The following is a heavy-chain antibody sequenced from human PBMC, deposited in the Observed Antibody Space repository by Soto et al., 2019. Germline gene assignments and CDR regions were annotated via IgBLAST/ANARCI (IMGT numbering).Heavy chain of an antibody. J-gene: IGHJ5*02. CDR3: ARNGRYCTNGVCPPNSFDP. V-gene: IGHV3-33*01. CDR2: IWYDGSNK. D-gene: IGHD2-8*01. CDR1: GFTFSSYG. Sequence: QVQLVESGGGVVQPGRSLRLSCAASGFTFSSYGMHWVRQAPGKGLEWVAVIWYDGSNKYYADSVKGRFTISRDNSKNSLYLQMNSLRGEDTAVYYWARNGRYCTNGVCPPNSFDPWGQGTLVTVSS.